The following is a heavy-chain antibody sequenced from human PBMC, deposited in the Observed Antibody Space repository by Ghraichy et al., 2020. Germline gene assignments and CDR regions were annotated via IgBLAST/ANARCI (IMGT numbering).Heavy chain of an antibody. Sequence: RSLRLSCAASGFTFSSYSMNWVRQAPGKGLEWVSSISSSSSYIYYADSVKGRFTISRDNAKNSLYLQMNSLRAEDTAVYYCARAFGYYYYYGMDVWGQGTTVTVSS. D-gene: IGHD3-16*01. CDR2: ISSSSSYI. CDR1: GFTFSSYS. J-gene: IGHJ6*02. CDR3: ARAFGYYYYYGMDV. V-gene: IGHV3-21*01.